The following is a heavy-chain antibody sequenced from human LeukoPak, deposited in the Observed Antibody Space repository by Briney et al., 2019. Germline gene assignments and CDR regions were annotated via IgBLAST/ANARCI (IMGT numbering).Heavy chain of an antibody. V-gene: IGHV3-7*01. CDR1: GFTFSSYW. CDR2: IKQDGSEK. CDR3: AKGNLWFGGGLFDY. Sequence: GGSLRLSCAASGFTFSSYWMSWVRQAPGKGLEWVANIKQDGSEKYYVDSVKGRFTISRDNAKNSLYLQMNSLRAEDTAVYYCAKGNLWFGGGLFDYWGQGTLVTVSS. J-gene: IGHJ4*02. D-gene: IGHD3-10*01.